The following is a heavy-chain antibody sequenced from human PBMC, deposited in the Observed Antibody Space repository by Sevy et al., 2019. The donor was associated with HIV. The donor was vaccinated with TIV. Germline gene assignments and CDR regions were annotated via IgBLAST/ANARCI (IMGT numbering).Heavy chain of an antibody. CDR1: GFTFCSYW. Sequence: GGALRLPCAASGFTFCSYWMSWVRQAPGEGLEWVATRKEDGSERKYVDSVKGRFTISRDNAKNSLYLQMNSLRAEDTAVYYCVREGVGGYSYSLDCWGQGTLVTVSS. V-gene: IGHV3-7*01. CDR2: RKEDGSER. D-gene: IGHD5-18*01. CDR3: VREGVGGYSYSLDC. J-gene: IGHJ4*02.